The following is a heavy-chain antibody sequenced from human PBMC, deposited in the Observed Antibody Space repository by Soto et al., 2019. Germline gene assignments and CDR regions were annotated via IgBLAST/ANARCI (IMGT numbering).Heavy chain of an antibody. Sequence: EVQLVESGGGLVQPGGSLRLSCAASGFTVSSNYMSWVRQAPGKGLEWVSVIYSGGSTYYAYAVKGRLTISRHNSKNTLYLQMNSLRAEDTAVYYCARDTNSSGWYYGYWGQGTLVTVSS. J-gene: IGHJ4*02. D-gene: IGHD6-19*01. CDR3: ARDTNSSGWYYGY. V-gene: IGHV3-53*04. CDR2: IYSGGST. CDR1: GFTVSSNY.